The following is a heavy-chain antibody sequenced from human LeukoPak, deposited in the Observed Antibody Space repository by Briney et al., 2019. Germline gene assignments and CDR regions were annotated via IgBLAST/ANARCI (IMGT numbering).Heavy chain of an antibody. Sequence: ASVKVSCKASGYTFTSYYMHWVRQAPGQGLEWMGLINPSSGSTSYAQKFQGRVTMTQDTSTSTVFMELSSLRSEDTAVYYRARDHGGLCSTSCRRGWFDPWGQGTLVTVSS. CDR2: INPSSGST. D-gene: IGHD2-2*01. CDR1: GYTFTSYY. J-gene: IGHJ5*02. CDR3: ARDHGGLCSTSCRRGWFDP. V-gene: IGHV1-46*01.